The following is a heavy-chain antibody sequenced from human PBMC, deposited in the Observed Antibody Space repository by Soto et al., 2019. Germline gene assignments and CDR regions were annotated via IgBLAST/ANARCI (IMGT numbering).Heavy chain of an antibody. J-gene: IGHJ4*02. CDR1: GGSISSGGHS. Sequence: QLQLQESGAGLVKPSQTLSLTCTVSGGSISSGGHSWSWIRQPPGKGLEWLGFIFHTGGTYYTPSLPSRLSVSLDLSRNQFSLKLYSVTAADTAIYYCARGTFSYGPNLHYFDFWGQGSLVTVSS. V-gene: IGHV4-30-2*01. CDR3: ARGTFSYGPNLHYFDF. D-gene: IGHD5-18*01. CDR2: IFHTGGT.